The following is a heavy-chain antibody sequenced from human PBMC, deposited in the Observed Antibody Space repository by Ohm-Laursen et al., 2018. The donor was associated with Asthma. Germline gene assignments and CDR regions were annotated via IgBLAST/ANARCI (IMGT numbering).Heavy chain of an antibody. Sequence: SDTLSLTCAVFGGSVSGYHWAWVRQPPGRELEWIAYMFSRGGANYRGGANYNPSLKSRVTLSSDSSTNQVSLRLSSVTAADTALYFCARLDWAQSMFDSWGQGTLVTVSS. CDR3: ARLDWAQSMFDS. D-gene: IGHD3-9*01. V-gene: IGHV4-59*02. CDR2: MFSRGGANYRGGA. J-gene: IGHJ4*02. CDR1: GGSVSGYH.